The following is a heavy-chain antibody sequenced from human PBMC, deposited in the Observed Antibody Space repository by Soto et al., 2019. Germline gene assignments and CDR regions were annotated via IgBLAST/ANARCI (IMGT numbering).Heavy chain of an antibody. Sequence: QVQLQESGPGLVKPSETLSLTCTISGGPMNNYYCSWFRQPRGQGLEWIGYMGYNGFTRYNPSLRSRVGISLDTARTQFSLTLSSVTAADTALSYCARQGFGELHGLVDVWGQGITVTVSS. J-gene: IGHJ6*02. V-gene: IGHV4-59*08. CDR2: MGYNGFT. D-gene: IGHD3-10*01. CDR1: GGPMNNYY. CDR3: ARQGFGELHGLVDV.